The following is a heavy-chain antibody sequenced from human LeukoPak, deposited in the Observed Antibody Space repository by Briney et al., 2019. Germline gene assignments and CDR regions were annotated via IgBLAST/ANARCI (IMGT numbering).Heavy chain of an antibody. V-gene: IGHV3-74*01. CDR2: INSDGGGA. Sequence: GGSLRLSCAASGITFGNNWMHWVRQGAGKGLVWISRINSDGGGAIYADSVKGRFTVSRDNAKNTLYLQMNSLRAEDTAVYYCARDVPHNWFDTWGQGTLVTVSS. J-gene: IGHJ5*02. CDR3: ARDVPHNWFDT. CDR1: GITFGNNW.